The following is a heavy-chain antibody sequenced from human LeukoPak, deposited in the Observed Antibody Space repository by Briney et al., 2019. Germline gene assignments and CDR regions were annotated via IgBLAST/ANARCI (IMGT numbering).Heavy chain of an antibody. V-gene: IGHV1-18*01. D-gene: IGHD2-2*01. CDR3: AASLPQDYYYYYYMYV. CDR2: ISTLYGNK. Sequence: ASVKVSCKASGYTFTDYGINWVRQAPGQGPEWMGWISTLYGNKNFAQKFQGRVTMTEDTSTDTAYMELSSLRSEDTAVYYCAASLPQDYYYYYYMYVWGKGTTVTVSS. CDR1: GYTFTDYG. J-gene: IGHJ6*03.